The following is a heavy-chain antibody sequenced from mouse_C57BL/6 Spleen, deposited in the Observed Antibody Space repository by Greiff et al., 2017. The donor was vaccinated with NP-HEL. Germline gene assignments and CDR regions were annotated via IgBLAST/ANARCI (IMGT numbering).Heavy chain of an antibody. V-gene: IGHV7-3*01. CDR1: GFTFTAYY. CDR2: IRNKANGYTT. J-gene: IGHJ2*01. Sequence: EVKLMESGGGLVQPGGSLSLSCAASGFTFTAYYMSWVRQPPGKALEWLGFIRNKANGYTTEYSASVKGRFTISRDNSQSILYLQMNALRAEDSATYYCASLYYDYDGGYYFDYWGQGTTLTVSS. D-gene: IGHD2-4*01. CDR3: ASLYYDYDGGYYFDY.